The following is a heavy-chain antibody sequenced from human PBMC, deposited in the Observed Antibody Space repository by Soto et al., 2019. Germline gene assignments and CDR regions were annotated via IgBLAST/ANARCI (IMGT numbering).Heavy chain of an antibody. CDR3: ARESHDILTGPPWVWYFDL. CDR1: GGSFSGYY. Sequence: QVQLQQWGAGPLRPLETLSLTCGVSGGSFSGYYWAWIRQSPGKGLEWIGEINDRGSINYNPSLKSGVSISVDTSKNHYSLKLRYVTAADTAVYYCARESHDILTGPPWVWYFDLWGRGTLVTVSS. J-gene: IGHJ2*01. V-gene: IGHV4-34*01. D-gene: IGHD3-9*01. CDR2: INDRGSI.